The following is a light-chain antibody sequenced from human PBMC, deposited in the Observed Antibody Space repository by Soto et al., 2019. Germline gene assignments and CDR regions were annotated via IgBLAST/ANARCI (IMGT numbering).Light chain of an antibody. CDR1: QSVSSK. J-gene: IGKJ4*01. V-gene: IGKV3-15*01. CDR3: HQYDNWPLT. CDR2: GAS. Sequence: EIVMTQSPATLSVSPGERATLSCRASQSVSSKLAWYQQKPGQAPRLLIYGASTRATGIPARFSGSGSGTEFTLTLSSLQSEDFAVYYCHQYDNWPLTFGGGAKLEIK.